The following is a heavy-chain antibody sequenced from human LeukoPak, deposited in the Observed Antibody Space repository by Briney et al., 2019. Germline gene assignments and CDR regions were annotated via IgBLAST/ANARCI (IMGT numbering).Heavy chain of an antibody. Sequence: GGSLRLSCAASGFTFSTYWMRWVRQAPGKGLVWVSRINGEGRSTSHADSVKGRFTISRDNAKNTLYLQMNSLRAEDTAVYYCAREANSGYSSGDDAFDTWGQGTMVTISS. CDR1: GFTFSTYW. D-gene: IGHD6-19*01. CDR2: INGEGRST. J-gene: IGHJ3*02. V-gene: IGHV3-74*01. CDR3: AREANSGYSSGDDAFDT.